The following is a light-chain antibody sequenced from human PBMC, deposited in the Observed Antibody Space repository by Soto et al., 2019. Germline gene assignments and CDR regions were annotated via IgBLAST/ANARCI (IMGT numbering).Light chain of an antibody. V-gene: IGLV1-44*01. CDR1: SSNIATNS. J-gene: IGLJ3*02. CDR2: DND. Sequence: QSVLTQPPSASGIPGQRVTISCSGGSSNIATNSVNWYLQLPGMAPKLVIYDNDQRPSGVHDRFSGSKSGTSASLAISGLQSDDEADDFCAAWDDTLDGLVFGGGTKLTVL. CDR3: AAWDDTLDGLV.